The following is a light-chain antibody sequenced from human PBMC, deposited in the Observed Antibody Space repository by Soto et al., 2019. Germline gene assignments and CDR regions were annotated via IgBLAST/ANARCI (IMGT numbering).Light chain of an antibody. CDR3: LQYNSNSRT. CDR2: GAS. Sequence: DIQMTQAPSTLYASVGDRVTITCRASQSISTWLDWYQQKPGKAPKLLIYGASSLESGVPSRFSGSGSGTEFTLTINSLQPGDFATYYCLQYNSNSRTFGQGTKVDIK. V-gene: IGKV1-5*01. CDR1: QSISTW. J-gene: IGKJ1*01.